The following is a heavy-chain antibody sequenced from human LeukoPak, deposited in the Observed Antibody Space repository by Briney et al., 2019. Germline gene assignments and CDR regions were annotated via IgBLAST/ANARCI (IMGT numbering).Heavy chain of an antibody. CDR2: IYYSGST. CDR3: ARSVSGYREYFQH. J-gene: IGHJ1*01. V-gene: IGHV4-30-4*01. CDR1: GGSISSGDYY. D-gene: IGHD3-22*01. Sequence: SETLSLTCTVSGGSISSGDYYWSWIRQPPGKGLEWIGYIYYSGSTYYNPSLKSRVTISVDTSKNQFSLKLSSVTAADTAVYYCARSVSGYREYFQHWGQGTLVTVSS.